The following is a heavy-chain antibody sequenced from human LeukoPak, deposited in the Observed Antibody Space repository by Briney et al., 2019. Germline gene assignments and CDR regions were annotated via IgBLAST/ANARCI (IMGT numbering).Heavy chain of an antibody. J-gene: IGHJ4*02. D-gene: IGHD3-16*01. CDR2: ISASGATT. CDR1: GFTFTSYA. V-gene: IGHV3-23*01. CDR3: ARDSGGSYYDY. Sequence: GGSLRLSCAASGFTFTSYAMNWVRQAPGKGLEWVSVISASGATTDYADSVKGRFTISRDNSKNTLYLQMSSLRAEDTAVYYCARDSGGSYYDYWGQGTLVTVSS.